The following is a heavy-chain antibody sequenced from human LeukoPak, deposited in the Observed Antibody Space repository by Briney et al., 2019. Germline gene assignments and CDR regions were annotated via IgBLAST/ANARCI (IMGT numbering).Heavy chain of an antibody. Sequence: SETLSLTCAVYGGSFSGYYWSWIRQPPGKGLEGIGEINHSGSTNYNPSLKSRVTISVDTSKNQFSLKLSSVTAADTVVYYCARGGRGYSYGPTSWWGQGTLVTVSS. CDR1: GGSFSGYY. J-gene: IGHJ4*02. CDR3: ARGGRGYSYGPTSW. D-gene: IGHD5-18*01. CDR2: INHSGST. V-gene: IGHV4-34*01.